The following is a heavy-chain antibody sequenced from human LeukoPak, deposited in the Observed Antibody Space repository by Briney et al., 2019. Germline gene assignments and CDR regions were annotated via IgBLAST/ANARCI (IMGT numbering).Heavy chain of an antibody. D-gene: IGHD5-24*01. Sequence: GGSLRLSCAASGFTVSSNYMSWVRQAPGKGLEWVSVIYSGGSTYYADSVKGRFTISRDNSKNTLYLQMNSLRAEDTAVYYCARDFERKMDGAFDIWGQGTMVTVSS. CDR2: IYSGGST. CDR1: GFTVSSNY. J-gene: IGHJ3*02. V-gene: IGHV3-53*01. CDR3: ARDFERKMDGAFDI.